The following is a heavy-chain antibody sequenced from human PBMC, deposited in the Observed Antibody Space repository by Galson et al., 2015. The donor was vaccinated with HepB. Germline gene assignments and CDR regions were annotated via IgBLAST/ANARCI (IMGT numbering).Heavy chain of an antibody. CDR2: ISSSSSYI. J-gene: IGHJ6*02. CDR3: ASEGRSYGMDV. CDR1: GFTFSSYS. V-gene: IGHV3-21*01. Sequence: SLRLSCAASGFTFSSYSMNWVRQAPGKGLEWVSSISSSSSYIYYADSVKGRFTISRDNAKNSLYLQMNSLRAEVTAVYYCASEGRSYGMDVWGQGTTVTVSS.